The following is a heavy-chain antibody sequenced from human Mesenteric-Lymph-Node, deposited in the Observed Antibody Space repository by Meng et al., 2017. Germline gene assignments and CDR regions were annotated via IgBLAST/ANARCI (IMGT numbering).Heavy chain of an antibody. CDR1: GFTFSSYS. J-gene: IGHJ5*02. Sequence: GESLKISCAASGFTFSSYSMNWVRQAPGKGLEWVSSISSSSSYIYYADSVKGRFTISSDNAKNSLYLQMNSLGAEDTAVYYCARDNWFDPWGQGTLVTVSS. CDR3: ARDNWFDP. CDR2: ISSSSSYI. V-gene: IGHV3-21*01.